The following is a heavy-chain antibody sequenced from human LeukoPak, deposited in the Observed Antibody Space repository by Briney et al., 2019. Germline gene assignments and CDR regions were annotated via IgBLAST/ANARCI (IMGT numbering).Heavy chain of an antibody. CDR1: GYTFTSYG. CDR3: ARVHYDFWSGYYPPRVNMDV. CDR2: ISAYNGNT. D-gene: IGHD3-3*01. J-gene: IGHJ6*03. V-gene: IGHV1-18*01. Sequence: ASVKVSCKASGYTFTSYGISWVRQAPGQGLEWMGWISAYNGNTSYAQKLQGRVTMTTDTSTSTAYMELRSLRSDDTAVYYCARVHYDFWSGYYPPRVNMDVWGKGTTVTVSS.